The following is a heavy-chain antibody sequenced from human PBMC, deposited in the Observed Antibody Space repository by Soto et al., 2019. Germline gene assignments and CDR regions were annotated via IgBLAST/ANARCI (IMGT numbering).Heavy chain of an antibody. Sequence: ASVKVSCKTSGYTFNSYYMHWARQAPGRGLEWMGIINPSGGSTSYAQIFQGRVTMTRDTSTSTVYMELSSLRSEDTAVYYCARESGVWSFDYWGQGTLVTVSS. CDR1: GYTFNSYY. J-gene: IGHJ4*02. CDR2: INPSGGST. V-gene: IGHV1-46*02. CDR3: ARESGVWSFDY. D-gene: IGHD2-8*02.